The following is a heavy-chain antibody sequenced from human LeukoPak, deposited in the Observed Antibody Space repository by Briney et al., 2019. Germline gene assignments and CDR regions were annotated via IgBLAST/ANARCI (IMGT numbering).Heavy chain of an antibody. CDR1: GGSMNSYY. CDR2: IYYSGST. J-gene: IGHJ4*02. CDR3: ARHGSTYALRN. V-gene: IGHV4-59*08. Sequence: SETLSLTCTVSGGSMNSYYWSWIRQPPGKGLEWIGYIYYSGSTNYNPSLKSRLTISVDTSKNQFPLKLSSVTAADTAVYYCARHGSTYALRNWGQGTLVTVSS. D-gene: IGHD2-2*01.